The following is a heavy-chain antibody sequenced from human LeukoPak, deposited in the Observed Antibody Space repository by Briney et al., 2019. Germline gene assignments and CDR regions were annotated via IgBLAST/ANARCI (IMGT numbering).Heavy chain of an antibody. Sequence: PGGSLRLSCAASGFTFISYSIHWVRQAPGKGLGWVAFIRYDGSNKYYADSVKGRFTISRDNSKNTLYLQMNSLRAEDTAVYYCAKEDSSGWYSQSYFDYWGQGTLVTVSS. V-gene: IGHV3-30*02. D-gene: IGHD6-19*01. CDR2: IRYDGSNK. J-gene: IGHJ4*02. CDR1: GFTFISYS. CDR3: AKEDSSGWYSQSYFDY.